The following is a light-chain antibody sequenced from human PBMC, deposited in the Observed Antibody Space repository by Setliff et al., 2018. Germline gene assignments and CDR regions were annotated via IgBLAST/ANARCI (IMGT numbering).Light chain of an antibody. Sequence: SYELPQPPSVSVSPGQTASITCSGDKLGDKYACWYQQKPGQSPVLVIYQDSKRPSGIPERFSGSNSGNTATLTISGTQAMDEADYYCQAWDSSSVVFGGGTKVTV. V-gene: IGLV3-1*01. CDR1: KLGDKY. CDR3: QAWDSSSVV. CDR2: QDS. J-gene: IGLJ2*01.